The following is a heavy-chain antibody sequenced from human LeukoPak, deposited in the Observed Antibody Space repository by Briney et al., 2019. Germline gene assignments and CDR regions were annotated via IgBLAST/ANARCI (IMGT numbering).Heavy chain of an antibody. D-gene: IGHD4-17*01. CDR1: GGSISSYY. V-gene: IGHV4-59*01. Sequence: SETLSLTCTVSGGSISSYYWSWIRQTPRKGLEWIGYVTYSGSTKYTLSLKSRLTMSVDTSRNQFSLKLTSVTAADTAVYYCARDRGFGDYGIDFCGQGTLVTVSS. CDR2: VTYSGST. J-gene: IGHJ4*02. CDR3: ARDRGFGDYGIDF.